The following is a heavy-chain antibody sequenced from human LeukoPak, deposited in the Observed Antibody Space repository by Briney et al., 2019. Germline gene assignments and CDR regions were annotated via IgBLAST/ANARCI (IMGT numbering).Heavy chain of an antibody. CDR3: ARLGTYSDY. J-gene: IGHJ4*02. D-gene: IGHD1-26*01. CDR1: DGSIRSYY. Sequence: SETLSLTCTVSDGSIRSYYWSWLRQPPGKGLQWIGYIHSSGSTHYNPSLKSRVTTSLDTSKNQFSLKLSSVTAADTAVYYCARLGTYSDYWGQGTLVTVSS. V-gene: IGHV4-4*09. CDR2: IHSSGST.